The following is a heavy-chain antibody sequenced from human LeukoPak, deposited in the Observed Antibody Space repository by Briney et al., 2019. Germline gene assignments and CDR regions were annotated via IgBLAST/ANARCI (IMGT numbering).Heavy chain of an antibody. CDR1: GFTFNNYA. J-gene: IGHJ4*02. CDR2: IKQDGSEK. D-gene: IGHD3-3*02. V-gene: IGHV3-7*01. Sequence: PGGSLRLSCAASGFTFNNYAMSWVRQAPGRGLEWVANIKQDGSEKYYVDSVKGRFTISRDNAKNSLYLQMNSLRAEDTAVYYCASTAVLEWFFDYWGQGTLVTVSS. CDR3: ASTAVLEWFFDY.